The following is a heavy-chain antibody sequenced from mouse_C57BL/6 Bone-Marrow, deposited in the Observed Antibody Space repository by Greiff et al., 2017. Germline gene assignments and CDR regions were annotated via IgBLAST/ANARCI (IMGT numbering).Heavy chain of an antibody. V-gene: IGHV1-19*01. CDR1: GYTFTDYY. CDR3: ARAVITTVGAMDY. D-gene: IGHD1-1*01. CDR2: INPYNGGT. Sequence: VQLQQSGPVLVKPGASVKMSCKASGYTFTDYYMNWVKQSHGKSLEWIGVINPYNGGTSYNQKFKGKATLTVDKSSSTAYMELNRLTSEDSAVYYCARAVITTVGAMDYWGQGTSVTVSS. J-gene: IGHJ4*01.